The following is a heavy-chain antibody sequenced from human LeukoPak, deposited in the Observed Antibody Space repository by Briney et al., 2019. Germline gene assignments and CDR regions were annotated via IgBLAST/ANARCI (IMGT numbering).Heavy chain of an antibody. Sequence: KPSETLSLTCTVSGGSISSYYWSLIRQPAGKGLEWIGRIYTSGSTNYNPSLKSRVTMSVDTSKNQFSLKLSSVTAADTAVYYCARGSPGVLLWLGEFDPWGQGTLVTVSS. CDR2: IYTSGST. J-gene: IGHJ5*02. CDR3: ARGSPGVLLWLGEFDP. CDR1: GGSISSYY. V-gene: IGHV4-4*07. D-gene: IGHD3-10*01.